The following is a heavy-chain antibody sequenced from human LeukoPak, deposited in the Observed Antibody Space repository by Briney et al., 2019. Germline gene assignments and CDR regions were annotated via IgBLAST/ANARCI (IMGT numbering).Heavy chain of an antibody. CDR3: ARGGGSGWYHAFDI. J-gene: IGHJ3*02. V-gene: IGHV3-23*01. CDR2: ISGSGGST. CDR1: GFTFSSYA. D-gene: IGHD6-19*01. Sequence: GGSLRLSCAASGFTFSSYAISWVRQAPGKGLEWVSAISGSGGSTYYADSVKGRFTISRDNSKNTLYLQMNSLRAEDTAVYYCARGGGSGWYHAFDIWGQGTMVTVSS.